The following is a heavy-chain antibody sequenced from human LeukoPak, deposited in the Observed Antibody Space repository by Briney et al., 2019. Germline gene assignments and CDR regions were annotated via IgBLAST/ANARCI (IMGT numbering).Heavy chain of an antibody. D-gene: IGHD6-19*01. Sequence: GGSLRLSCAAPGFTLSDYTMHWVRQASAKGLEWVARIRSKANNYATEYGASVKGRFTISRDDAENTAYLQMNSLKTEDTAIYYCSAGPSGWTEFFQHWGQGTLVTVSS. CDR3: SAGPSGWTEFFQH. V-gene: IGHV3-73*01. CDR1: GFTLSDYT. CDR2: IRSKANNYAT. J-gene: IGHJ1*01.